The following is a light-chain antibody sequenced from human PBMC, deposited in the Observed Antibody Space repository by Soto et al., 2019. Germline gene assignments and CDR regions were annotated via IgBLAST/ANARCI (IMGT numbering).Light chain of an antibody. CDR1: QSLLHSNGYNY. V-gene: IGKV2-28*01. J-gene: IGKJ1*01. CDR3: MQALQTPRT. Sequence: DIVMTQSPLSLPVTPGESASISCRSSQSLLHSNGYNYLDWYLQKPGQSPQLLIYLGSNRASRVPDRFSGSGSGTDFTLKISRVEAEDVGVYYCMQALQTPRTFGQGTKVEIK. CDR2: LGS.